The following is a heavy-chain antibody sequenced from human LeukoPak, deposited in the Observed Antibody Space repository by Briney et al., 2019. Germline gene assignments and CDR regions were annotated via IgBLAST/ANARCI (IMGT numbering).Heavy chain of an antibody. J-gene: IGHJ6*03. Sequence: ASVKVSCKASGYTFTSYYMHWVRQAPGQGLEWMGIINPNSGGTNYAQKFQGRVTMTRDTSISTAYMELSRLRSDDTAVYYCARDRAQYSSSSYYYYMDVWGKGTTVTVSS. V-gene: IGHV1-2*02. D-gene: IGHD6-6*01. CDR2: INPNSGGT. CDR1: GYTFTSYY. CDR3: ARDRAQYSSSSYYYYMDV.